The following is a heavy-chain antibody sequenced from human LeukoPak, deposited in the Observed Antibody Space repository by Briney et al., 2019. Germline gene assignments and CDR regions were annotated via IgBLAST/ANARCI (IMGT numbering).Heavy chain of an antibody. CDR2: IFYSGST. D-gene: IGHD6-6*01. V-gene: IGHV4-39*01. CDR1: GVSISSSNYY. Sequence: PSETLSLTCTVSGVSISSSNYYWGWIRQPPGKGLEWIGSIFYSGSTYYNPSFKSPVSISVDTSKNQFSLKLSSVTAADTAVYYCARVSSSARPNFDYWGQGTLVTVSS. CDR3: ARVSSSARPNFDY. J-gene: IGHJ4*02.